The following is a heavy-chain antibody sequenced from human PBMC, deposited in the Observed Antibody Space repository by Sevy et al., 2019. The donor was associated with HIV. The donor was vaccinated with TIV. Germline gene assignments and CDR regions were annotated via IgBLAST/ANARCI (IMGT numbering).Heavy chain of an antibody. CDR1: GYTFDNYD. V-gene: IGHV1-8*01. CDR3: TRGLSFTYAKRGDWLNWYFDV. CDR2: MNPNSGNT. Sequence: ASVKVSCQASGYTFDNYDINWVRQATGQGLEWMGWMNPNSGNTGYAEKFQGRVTMSRVSSIRTAYMELNGRTSEDTAVYYCTRGLSFTYAKRGDWLNWYFDVWGRGTLVTVSS. J-gene: IGHJ2*01. D-gene: IGHD2-21*02.